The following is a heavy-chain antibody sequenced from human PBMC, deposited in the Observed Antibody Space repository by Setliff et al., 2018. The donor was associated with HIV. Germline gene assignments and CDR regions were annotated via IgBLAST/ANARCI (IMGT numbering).Heavy chain of an antibody. Sequence: ASVKVSCKASGYTFTRYGISWVRQAPGQGLEWMGWISANNGNTNYAQKLQGTVTMTTDTSTSTAYMELRSLRSDDTAVYYCARHASTWYYESSGPHFDYWGQGTLVTVSS. D-gene: IGHD3-22*01. J-gene: IGHJ4*02. CDR3: ARHASTWYYESSGPHFDY. CDR2: ISANNGNT. V-gene: IGHV1-18*01. CDR1: GYTFTRYG.